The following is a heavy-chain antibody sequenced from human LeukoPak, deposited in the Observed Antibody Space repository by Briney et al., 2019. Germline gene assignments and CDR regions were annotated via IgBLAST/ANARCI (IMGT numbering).Heavy chain of an antibody. V-gene: IGHV5-51*01. CDR1: GYGFTSYW. Sequence: GESLKISCKGSGYGFTSYWIGWVRQMPGKGLEWMGIIYPGDSDTRYSPSFQGQVTISADKSISTAYLQWSSLKASDTAMYYCARHTTPKSYYYDSSGYTDYWGQGTLVTVSS. J-gene: IGHJ4*02. CDR3: ARHTTPKSYYYDSSGYTDY. D-gene: IGHD3-22*01. CDR2: IYPGDSDT.